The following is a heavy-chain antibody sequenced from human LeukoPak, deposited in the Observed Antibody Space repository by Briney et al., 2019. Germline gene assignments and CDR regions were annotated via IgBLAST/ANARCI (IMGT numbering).Heavy chain of an antibody. Sequence: GGSLRLSCAASGFTFSSYGMHSVRQAPGKGLEWVAVISYDGSNKYYADSVKGRFTISRDNSKNTLYLQMNSLRAEDTAVYYCAKDDRLWWLQQIDYWGQGTLVTVSS. D-gene: IGHD2-21*01. CDR1: GFTFSSYG. CDR2: ISYDGSNK. J-gene: IGHJ4*02. CDR3: AKDDRLWWLQQIDY. V-gene: IGHV3-30*18.